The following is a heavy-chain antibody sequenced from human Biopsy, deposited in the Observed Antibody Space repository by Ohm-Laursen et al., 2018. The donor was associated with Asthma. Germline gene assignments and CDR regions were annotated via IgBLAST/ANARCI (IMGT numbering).Heavy chain of an antibody. Sequence: SLRLSCSASGFTFRSYWMSWVRQAPGKGLEWVANIKEDGSEKYYADSVKGRFTISRDNSKNTLYLQMNSLRAEDTAVYYCARDFYDSSGYLHFDYWGQGTLVTVSS. CDR3: ARDFYDSSGYLHFDY. CDR2: IKEDGSEK. CDR1: GFTFRSYW. J-gene: IGHJ4*02. V-gene: IGHV3-7*01. D-gene: IGHD3-22*01.